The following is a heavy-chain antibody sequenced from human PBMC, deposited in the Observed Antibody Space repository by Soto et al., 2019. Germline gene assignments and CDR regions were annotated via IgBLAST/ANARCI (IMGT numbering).Heavy chain of an antibody. CDR3: VTSRPNSSWSGFDS. CDR2: TRNKVYSYTT. Sequence: EVQLVESGGGLVQPGGSLRLSCADSGFSLSDHYMDWVRQAPGKGLEWIGRTRNKVYSYTTEYAASLKVRFTISRGDSKDSLYLHMNSLKTEDTAIYNCVTSRPNSSWSGFDSWGQGAVVTVSS. J-gene: IGHJ4*02. D-gene: IGHD6-6*01. V-gene: IGHV3-72*01. CDR1: GFSLSDHY.